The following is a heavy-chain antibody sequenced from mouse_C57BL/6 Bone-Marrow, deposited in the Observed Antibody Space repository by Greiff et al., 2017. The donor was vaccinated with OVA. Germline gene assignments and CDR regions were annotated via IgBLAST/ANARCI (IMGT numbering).Heavy chain of an antibody. V-gene: IGHV2-9-1*01. CDR3: ARREELTGDWYFDV. J-gene: IGHJ1*03. CDR2: IWTGGGT. Sequence: VKLMESGPGLVAPSQSLSITCTVSGFSLTSYAISWVRQPPGKGLEWLGVIWTGGGTNYNSALKSRLSISKDNSKSQVFLKMNSLQTDDTARYYCARREELTGDWYFDVWGTGTTVTVSS. D-gene: IGHD4-1*01. CDR1: GFSLTSYA.